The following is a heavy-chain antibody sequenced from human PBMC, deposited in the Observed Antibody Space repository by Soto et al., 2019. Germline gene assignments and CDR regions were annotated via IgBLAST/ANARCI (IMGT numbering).Heavy chain of an antibody. V-gene: IGHV1-58*01. CDR1: GFTFTNSA. CDR3: EPGWLRFLELFPKPYYVLDV. Sequence: QMQLVQSGPEVKKPGTSVKVSCKASGFTFTNSAVQWVRQARGQRLEWIGWIVVGSGNTNYAQKFQERVSITSDMSTSTASMELSVLGSVNTAAYYGEPGWLRFLELFPKPYYVLDVWGQGTTVTVSS. CDR2: IVVGSGNT. J-gene: IGHJ6*02. D-gene: IGHD3-3*01.